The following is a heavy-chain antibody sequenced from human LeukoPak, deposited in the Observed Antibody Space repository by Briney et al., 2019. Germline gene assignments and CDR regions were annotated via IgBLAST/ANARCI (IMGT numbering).Heavy chain of an antibody. CDR3: ARWGNDYSQFDS. Sequence: GGSLRLSCAASGFTFNNYAMTWVRQAPGKGLEWVSVVSGSGNNTNYADSVKGRFTISRDNSKNTLFLQMNSLRTEDTAVYFCARWGNDYSQFDSWGQGTLVTVS. J-gene: IGHJ4*02. CDR2: VSGSGNNT. CDR1: GFTFNNYA. V-gene: IGHV3-23*01. D-gene: IGHD4-11*01.